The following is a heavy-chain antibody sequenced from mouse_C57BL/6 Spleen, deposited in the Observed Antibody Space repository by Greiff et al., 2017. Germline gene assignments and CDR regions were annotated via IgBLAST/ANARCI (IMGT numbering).Heavy chain of an antibody. CDR2: IYPGDGDT. Sequence: VQLQQSGAELVKPGASVKISCKASGYAFSSYWMNWVKQRPGKGLEWIGQIYPGDGDTNYNGKFKGKATLTADKSSSTAYMQLSSLTSEDSAVYFCALPGNYGNWDVFAYWGQGTLVTVSA. D-gene: IGHD2-1*01. V-gene: IGHV1-80*01. CDR1: GYAFSSYW. J-gene: IGHJ3*01. CDR3: ALPGNYGNWDVFAY.